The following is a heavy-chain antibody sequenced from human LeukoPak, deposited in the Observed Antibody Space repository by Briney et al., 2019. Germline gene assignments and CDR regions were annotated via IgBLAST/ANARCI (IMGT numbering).Heavy chain of an antibody. CDR1: GGSISSYY. J-gene: IGHJ3*02. V-gene: IGHV4-59*01. D-gene: IGHD3-22*01. CDR2: IYYSGST. CDR3: ANNYYDSSGYPPLAFDI. Sequence: SETLSLTCTVSGGSISSYYWSWIRQPPGKGLEWIGYIYYSGSTNYNPSLKSRVTISVDTSKNQFSLKLSSVTAADTAVYYCANNYYDSSGYPPLAFDIWGQGTMVTVSS.